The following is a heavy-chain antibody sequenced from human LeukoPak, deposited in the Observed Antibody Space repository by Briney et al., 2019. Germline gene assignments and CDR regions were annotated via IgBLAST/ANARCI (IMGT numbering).Heavy chain of an antibody. Sequence: GGSLRLSCAASGFTFSSYAMSWVRQAPGKGLEWVSAISGSGGSTHYADSVKGRFTISRDNSKNTLYLQMSSLRAEDTAVYYCAKDSMIGDYYDSSGSDAFDIWGQGTMVTVSS. CDR1: GFTFSSYA. CDR3: AKDSMIGDYYDSSGSDAFDI. V-gene: IGHV3-23*01. CDR2: ISGSGGST. D-gene: IGHD3-22*01. J-gene: IGHJ3*02.